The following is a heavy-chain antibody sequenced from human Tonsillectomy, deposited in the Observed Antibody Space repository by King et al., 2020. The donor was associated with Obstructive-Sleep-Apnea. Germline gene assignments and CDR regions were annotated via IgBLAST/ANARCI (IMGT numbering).Heavy chain of an antibody. CDR1: GFTFDDYT. J-gene: IGHJ4*02. CDR2: ISWDGGGT. CDR3: AKDSRGLIPEYYFDY. D-gene: IGHD3-10*01. Sequence: VQLVESGGVVVQPGGSLRLSCAASGFTFDDYTMHWVRQAPGKGLEWVSLISWDGGGTYYADSVKGRFTISRDNSKNSLYMQMHSLKTEDTALYYCAKDSRGLIPEYYFDYWGQGTLVTVSS. V-gene: IGHV3-43*01.